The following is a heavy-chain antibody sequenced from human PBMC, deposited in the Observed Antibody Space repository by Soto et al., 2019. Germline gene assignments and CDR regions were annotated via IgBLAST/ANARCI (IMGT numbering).Heavy chain of an antibody. D-gene: IGHD2-2*01. V-gene: IGHV3-7*01. CDR2: IKQDGSQT. J-gene: IGHJ5*01. CDR1: EFTFNYFW. Sequence: EVQLVESGGGLVQPGGSLRLSCVGSEFTFNYFWMTWVRQTPGKGLEWVAKIKQDGSQTYYADSVQGRFFISRDDPKNSVYLQMDILRVEDSAVYYCARGAECSRSRCDGWGPNWFDSWGQGPLVTVSS. CDR3: ARGAECSRSRCDGWGPNWFDS.